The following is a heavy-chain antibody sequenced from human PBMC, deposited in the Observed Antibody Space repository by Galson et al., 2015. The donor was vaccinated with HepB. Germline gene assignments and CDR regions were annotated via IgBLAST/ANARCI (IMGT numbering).Heavy chain of an antibody. CDR3: ARRSPLTGDAVVS. CDR1: GYSFINYW. D-gene: IGHD1-20*01. V-gene: IGHV5-51*01. Sequence: QSGAEVKEPGESLKISCKSSGYSFINYWIAWVRQMPGQGLECMGIIYPGDSDPRFSPSFQGQVTMSADKSISTAYLQWSSLKASDTAMYYCARRSPLTGDAVVSWCQGTIVTVSS. CDR2: IYPGDSDP. J-gene: IGHJ3*02.